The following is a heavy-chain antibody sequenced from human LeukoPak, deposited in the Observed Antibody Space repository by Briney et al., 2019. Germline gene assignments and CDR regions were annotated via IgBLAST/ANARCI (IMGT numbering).Heavy chain of an antibody. V-gene: IGHV4-39*07. Sequence: SSETLSLTCTVSGGSISSSSYYWGWIRQPPGKGLEWIGSIYYSGSTYYNPSLKSRVTISVDTSNNQFSLKLSSVTAADTAVYYCARAGSGYYPFDDWGQGTLVTVSS. CDR1: GGSISSSSYY. D-gene: IGHD3-22*01. J-gene: IGHJ4*02. CDR2: IYYSGST. CDR3: ARAGSGYYPFDD.